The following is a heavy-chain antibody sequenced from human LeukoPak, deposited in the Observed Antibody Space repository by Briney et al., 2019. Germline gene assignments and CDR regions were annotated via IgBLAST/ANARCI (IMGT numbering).Heavy chain of an antibody. J-gene: IGHJ6*02. D-gene: IGHD3-9*01. CDR2: IDSGGTSM. V-gene: IGHV3-11*01. Sequence: KPGGSLTLSCVASGYTFKYYYMTWIRQAPGKGLEWISYIDSGGTSMIYADSVKGRFTISRDNAKNSLYLQMNSLGAEDSAVYYCARSIYFDWLLNEHYFYAMDLWGQGTTVIVSS. CDR1: GYTFKYYY. CDR3: ARSIYFDWLLNEHYFYAMDL.